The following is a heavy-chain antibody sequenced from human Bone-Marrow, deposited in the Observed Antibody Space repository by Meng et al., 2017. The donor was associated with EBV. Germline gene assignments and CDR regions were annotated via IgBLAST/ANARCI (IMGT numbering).Heavy chain of an antibody. V-gene: IGHV4-39*07. CDR1: GGSISSSSYY. Sequence: QLQLQESGPGLVKPSETLSLTCTVSGGSISSSSYYWGWIRQPPGKGLEWIGSIYYSGSTYYNPSLKSRVTISVDTSKNQFSLKLSSVTAADTAVYYCARDLAPWYFDLWGRGTLVTVSS. CDR3: ARDLAPWYFDL. J-gene: IGHJ2*01. CDR2: IYYSGST.